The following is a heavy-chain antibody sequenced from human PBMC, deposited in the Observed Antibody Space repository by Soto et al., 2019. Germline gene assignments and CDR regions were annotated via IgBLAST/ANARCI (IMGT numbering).Heavy chain of an antibody. Sequence: QLQLQESGPGLVKPSETLSLTCTVSGGSISSSSYYWGWIRQPPGKGLGWIGSIYYSGSTYYNPSLKSRVTISVDTSKNHFSLKLSSVTAADTAVYYCARAGWLVYAHPLLHDYWGQGTLVTVSS. CDR1: GGSISSSSYY. CDR2: IYYSGST. D-gene: IGHD2-8*01. J-gene: IGHJ4*02. V-gene: IGHV4-39*02. CDR3: ARAGWLVYAHPLLHDY.